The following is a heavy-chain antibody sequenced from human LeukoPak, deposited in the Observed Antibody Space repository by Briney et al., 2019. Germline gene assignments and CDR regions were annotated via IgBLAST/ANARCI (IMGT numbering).Heavy chain of an antibody. V-gene: IGHV3-23*01. CDR3: AMKDGLSGGWYWGY. D-gene: IGHD6-19*01. CDR1: RLTLSTPA. CDR2: LNGATGVT. J-gene: IGHJ4*02. Sequence: GGSPRPSCAAPRLTLSTPALIWAWVRHAPGKGLASVPALNGATGVTYYADSVKGRFALSRDSSDSTLYLQMNSLRVEDTAMYYCAMKDGLSGGWYWGYWGQGTQVAVSS.